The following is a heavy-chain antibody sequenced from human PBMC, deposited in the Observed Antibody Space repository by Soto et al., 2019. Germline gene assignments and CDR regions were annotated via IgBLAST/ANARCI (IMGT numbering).Heavy chain of an antibody. V-gene: IGHV3-13*04. J-gene: IGHJ4*02. CDR3: ARRPVTSRWELDY. CDR1: GVTFSNYD. Sequence: PVGPLRLSCAASGVTFSNYDMHWIRKPTGKGLEWVSAIGTAGDTYYPGSVKGRFTISRENAKNSLYLQMNSLRADDTAVYYCARRPVTSRWELDYWGEGTLVTVSS. CDR2: IGTAGDT. D-gene: IGHD2-2*01.